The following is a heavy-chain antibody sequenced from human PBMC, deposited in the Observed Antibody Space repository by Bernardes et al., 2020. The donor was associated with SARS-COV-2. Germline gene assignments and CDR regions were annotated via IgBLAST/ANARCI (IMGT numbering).Heavy chain of an antibody. V-gene: IGHV3-23*01. J-gene: IGHJ5*02. CDR2: ICNRAGST. CDR1: GFTFSSFA. D-gene: IGHD3-3*01. Sequence: GGSLRLAGAASGFTFSSFAMSWVRQAPGKGLEWVSTICNRAGSTYYADSVIGRFTISRDNSNGTLYLQMSSLTAEDTAVYYCAKENDDFWSGFRRFGPWGQGTLVTVSS. CDR3: AKENDDFWSGFRRFGP.